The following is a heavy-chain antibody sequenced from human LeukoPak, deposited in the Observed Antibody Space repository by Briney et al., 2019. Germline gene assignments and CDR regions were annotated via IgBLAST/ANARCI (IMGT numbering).Heavy chain of an antibody. D-gene: IGHD4-17*01. CDR1: GFTFSSYG. J-gene: IGHJ4*02. CDR3: AGPMGVLQEIYGERGPPILSGDFDY. Sequence: GGSLRLSCAASGFTFSSYGMHWVRQAPGKGLEWVAVISYDGSNKYYADSVKGRFTISRDNSKNTLYLQMNSLRAEDTAVYYCAGPMGVLQEIYGERGPPILSGDFDYWGQGTLVTVSS. CDR2: ISYDGSNK. V-gene: IGHV3-30*03.